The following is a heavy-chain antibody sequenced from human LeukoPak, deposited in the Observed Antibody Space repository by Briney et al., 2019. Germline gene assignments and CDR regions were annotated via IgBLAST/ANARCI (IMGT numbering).Heavy chain of an antibody. Sequence: GGSRRLSCAASGFTFSSYSMNWVRQAPGKGLEWVSSISGSSSYIYYADSVKGRFTISRDNAKNSLYLQMNSLRAEDTAVYYCARDLKAAAGTYDYWGQGTLVTVSS. D-gene: IGHD6-13*01. CDR1: GFTFSSYS. CDR2: ISGSSSYI. J-gene: IGHJ4*02. V-gene: IGHV3-21*01. CDR3: ARDLKAAAGTYDY.